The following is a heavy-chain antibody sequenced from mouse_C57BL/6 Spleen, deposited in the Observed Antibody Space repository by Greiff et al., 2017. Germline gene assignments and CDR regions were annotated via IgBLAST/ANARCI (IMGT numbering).Heavy chain of an antibody. CDR1: GFNIKDDY. J-gene: IGHJ4*01. CDR2: IDPENGDT. Sequence: VQLKESGAELVRPGASVKLSCTASGFNIKDDYMHWVKQRPEQGLEWIGWIDPENGDTEYASKFQGKATITADKSSNTAYLQLSSLTSEDTAVYYCTSGSRGAMYYWGQGTSVAVSS. D-gene: IGHD1-1*01. V-gene: IGHV14-4*01. CDR3: TSGSRGAMYY.